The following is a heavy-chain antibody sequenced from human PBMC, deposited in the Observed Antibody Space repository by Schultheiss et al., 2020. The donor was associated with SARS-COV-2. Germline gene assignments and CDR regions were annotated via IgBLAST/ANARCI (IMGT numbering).Heavy chain of an antibody. CDR2: ISGSGGST. CDR1: GFTFSSYA. D-gene: IGHD3-22*01. V-gene: IGHV3-23*01. J-gene: IGHJ4*02. CDR3: AKGQYYYDSSGYYGPFDY. Sequence: GGSLRLSCAASGFTFSSYAMSWVRQAPGKGLEWVSAISGSGGSTYYADSVKGRFTISRDNSKNTLYLQMNSLRAEDTAVYYCAKGQYYYDSSGYYGPFDYWGQGTLVTVSS.